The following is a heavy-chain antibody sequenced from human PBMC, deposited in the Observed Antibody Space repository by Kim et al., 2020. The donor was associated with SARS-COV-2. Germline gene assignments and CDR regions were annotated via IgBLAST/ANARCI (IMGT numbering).Heavy chain of an antibody. CDR3: ARERSSSWYGGDAFDI. CDR1: GFTVSSNY. Sequence: GGSLRLSCAASGFTVSSNYMSWVRQAPGKGLEWVSVIYSGGSTYYADSVKGRFTISRHNSKNTLYLQMNSLRAEDTAVYYCARERSSSWYGGDAFDIWGQGTMVTVSS. J-gene: IGHJ3*02. D-gene: IGHD6-13*01. CDR2: IYSGGST. V-gene: IGHV3-53*04.